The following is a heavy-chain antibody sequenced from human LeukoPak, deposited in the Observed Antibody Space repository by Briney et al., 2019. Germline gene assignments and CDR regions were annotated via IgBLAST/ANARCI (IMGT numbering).Heavy chain of an antibody. D-gene: IGHD1-26*01. CDR1: GFTFSSSA. CDR3: AKGYSNAARFDS. J-gene: IGHJ4*02. Sequence: GGSLRLSCAAPGFTFSSSAMSWVRQAPGKGLEWVSAISAAGGDRYYAASVKGRLTISRDNSKSTLYLQMDSLRPEDTATYYCAKGYSNAARFDSWGQGTLVIVSA. V-gene: IGHV3-23*01. CDR2: ISAAGGDR.